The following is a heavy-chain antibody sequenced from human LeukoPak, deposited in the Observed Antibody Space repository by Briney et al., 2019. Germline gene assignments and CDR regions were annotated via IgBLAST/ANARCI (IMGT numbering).Heavy chain of an antibody. Sequence: GGSLRLSCAASGSTVSSNYMSWVRQAPGKGLEWVSVIYSGGSTYYADSVKGRFTISRDNSKNTLYLQMNSLRAEDTAVYHCARGRATIRFDYWGQGTLVTVSS. CDR3: ARGRATIRFDY. CDR1: GSTVSSNY. CDR2: IYSGGST. J-gene: IGHJ4*02. V-gene: IGHV3-53*01. D-gene: IGHD5-12*01.